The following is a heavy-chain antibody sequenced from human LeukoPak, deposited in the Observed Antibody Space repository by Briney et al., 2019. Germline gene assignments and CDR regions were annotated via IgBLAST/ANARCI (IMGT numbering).Heavy chain of an antibody. Sequence: GGSLRLSCAASGFTFSSYSMNWVRQAPGKGLEWVSSISSSSSYIYYADSVKGRFTISRDNAKNSLYLQMNSLRAEDTAVYYCARGVVLMVYATVWGKGTTVTISS. V-gene: IGHV3-21*06. CDR3: ARGVVLMVYATV. J-gene: IGHJ6*04. D-gene: IGHD2-8*01. CDR1: GFTFSSYS. CDR2: ISSSSSYI.